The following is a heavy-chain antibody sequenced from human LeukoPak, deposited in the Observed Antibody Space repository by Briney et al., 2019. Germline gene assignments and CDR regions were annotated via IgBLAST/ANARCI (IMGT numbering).Heavy chain of an antibody. V-gene: IGHV3-21*01. CDR1: GFTFSSYT. CDR2: ISSSGSSI. CDR3: ARGFHFEWLADY. Sequence: GGSLRLSCAASGFTFSSYTMYWVRQAPGKGLEWVSFISSSGSSISYAESMRGRFSISRDNAKNSVHLQMNSLRAEDTAVYYCARGFHFEWLADYWGRGTLVTVSS. J-gene: IGHJ4*02. D-gene: IGHD3-9*01.